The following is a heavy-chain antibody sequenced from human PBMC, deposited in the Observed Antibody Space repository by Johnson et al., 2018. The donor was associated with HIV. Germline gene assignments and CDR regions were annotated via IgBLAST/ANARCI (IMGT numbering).Heavy chain of an antibody. CDR1: GFTFSSYA. J-gene: IGHJ3*02. CDR2: ISYDGSNK. CDR3: ARDGVATEAHDAFDI. Sequence: QVQLVESGGGVVQPGRSLRLSCAASGFTFSSYAMHWVRQAPGKGLEWVAVISYDGSNKYYADSVKGRFTISRDNSKNTLYLQMNSLGAEDTAVYYCARDGVATEAHDAFDIWGQGTMVTVSS. V-gene: IGHV3-30-3*01. D-gene: IGHD5-12*01.